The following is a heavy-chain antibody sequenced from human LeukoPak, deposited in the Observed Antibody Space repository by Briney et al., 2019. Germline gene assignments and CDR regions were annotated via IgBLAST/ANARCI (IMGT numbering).Heavy chain of an antibody. V-gene: IGHV1-8*02. CDR2: MNPNSGNT. Sequence: GASVEVSCKASGYTFTSYGINWVRQATGQGLEWMGWMNPNSGNTGYAQKFQGRVTMTRNTSISTAYMELSSLRSEDTAVYYCARGDTIFGVVIPFDYWGQGTLVTVSS. D-gene: IGHD3-3*01. J-gene: IGHJ4*02. CDR3: ARGDTIFGVVIPFDY. CDR1: GYTFTSYG.